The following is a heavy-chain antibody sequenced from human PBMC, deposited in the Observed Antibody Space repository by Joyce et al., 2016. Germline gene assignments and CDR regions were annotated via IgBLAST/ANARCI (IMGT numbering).Heavy chain of an antibody. Sequence: QVQLVESGGGVVQPGRSLRLSCAASGFNFTSHAMHWVRQAPGKGLEWVGIISYDGRTKFYGDSVKGRFTISRDNSRNTLHLEMNSLRAEDTAVYYCARDYDTTDYWGQGTLVTVSS. CDR1: GFNFTSHA. CDR2: ISYDGRTK. D-gene: IGHD3-22*01. J-gene: IGHJ4*02. V-gene: IGHV3-30*04. CDR3: ARDYDTTDY.